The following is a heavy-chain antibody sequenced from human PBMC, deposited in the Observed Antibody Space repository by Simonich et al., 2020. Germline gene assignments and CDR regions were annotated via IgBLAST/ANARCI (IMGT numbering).Heavy chain of an antibody. Sequence: QVQLVQSGAEVKKPGASVKVSCKASGYTFTGYYMHWAGQAAGQGLGWRGGINPNSGGTNYAQKFKGRVTMTRDTSISTAYMELSRLRSDDTAVYYCASGWDWGFSHMSDYWGQGTLVTVSS. CDR2: INPNSGGT. CDR3: ASGWDWGFSHMSDY. D-gene: IGHD7-27*01. V-gene: IGHV1-2*02. CDR1: GYTFTGYY. J-gene: IGHJ4*02.